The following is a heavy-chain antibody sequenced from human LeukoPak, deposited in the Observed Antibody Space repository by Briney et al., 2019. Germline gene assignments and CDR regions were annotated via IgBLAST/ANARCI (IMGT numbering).Heavy chain of an antibody. CDR2: IKSDGGLT. CDR3: ASVWGAVAGDFDY. V-gene: IGHV3-74*01. D-gene: IGHD6-19*01. CDR1: GFTFSDYW. J-gene: IGHJ4*02. Sequence: GGSLRLSCAASGFTFSDYWMHWVRQAPGKGLVWVSRIKSDGGLTNYADSVKGRFTISRDNTKNTLYLQLNSLRAEDTAVYYCASVWGAVAGDFDYWGQGTLVTVSS.